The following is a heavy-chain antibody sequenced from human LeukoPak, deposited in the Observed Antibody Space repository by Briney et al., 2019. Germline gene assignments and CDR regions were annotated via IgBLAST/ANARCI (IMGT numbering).Heavy chain of an antibody. CDR3: ARLPYYDFWSGYYIPNYYMDV. Sequence: GESLKISCKGSGYSFTNYWIGWVRQMPGKGLEWMGIIYPGDSDTRYSPSFQGQVTISADKSISTAYLQWSSLKASDTAMYYCARLPYYDFWSGYYIPNYYMDVWGKGTTVTVSS. CDR2: IYPGDSDT. CDR1: GYSFTNYW. D-gene: IGHD3-3*01. V-gene: IGHV5-51*01. J-gene: IGHJ6*03.